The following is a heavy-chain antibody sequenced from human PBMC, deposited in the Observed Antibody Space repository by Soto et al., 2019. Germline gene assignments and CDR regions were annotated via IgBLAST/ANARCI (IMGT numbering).Heavy chain of an antibody. J-gene: IGHJ6*02. CDR3: ARDDEYSGNGMDV. Sequence: QVQLVESGGGVVQPGRSLRLSCAASEFTFSNYGMHWVRQAPGKGLEWVAVILKDGSNRYHADSVKDRFTISRDNSKNTLYLQMNSLRAEDTAVYYCARDDEYSGNGMDVWGQGTTVTVS. CDR2: ILKDGSNR. D-gene: IGHD3-10*01. CDR1: EFTFSNYG. V-gene: IGHV3-33*01.